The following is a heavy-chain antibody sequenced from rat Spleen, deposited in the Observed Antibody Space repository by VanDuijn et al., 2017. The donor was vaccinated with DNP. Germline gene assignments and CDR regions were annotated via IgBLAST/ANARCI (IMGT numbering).Heavy chain of an antibody. J-gene: IGHJ1*01. Sequence: EVQLVESGGGLVQPGRSLTLSCVASGFTFSGYWMYWIPQSPGKGLEWVASINTDGDTTYYPDSVKGRFTISRDDAKSSLYLQMNSLKSEDTATYYCARGSTSIYWYFDFWGPGTMVTVSS. V-gene: IGHV5-58*01. CDR3: ARGSTSIYWYFDF. CDR2: INTDGDTT. CDR1: GFTFSGYW. D-gene: IGHD3-1*01.